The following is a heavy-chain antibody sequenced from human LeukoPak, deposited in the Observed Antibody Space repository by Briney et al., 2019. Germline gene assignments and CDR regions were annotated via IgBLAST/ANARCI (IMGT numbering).Heavy chain of an antibody. CDR3: AKVPIAVAFSWFDP. V-gene: IGHV3-23*01. CDR1: GYTFSSYA. CDR2: ISGSGGST. J-gene: IGHJ5*02. D-gene: IGHD6-19*01. Sequence: GGSLRLSCAASGYTFSSYAMSWVLQAPGKGLESVSAISGSGGSTYYADSVKGRFTISRDNSKNTLYLQMNSLRAEDTAVYYCAKVPIAVAFSWFDPWGQGTLVTASS.